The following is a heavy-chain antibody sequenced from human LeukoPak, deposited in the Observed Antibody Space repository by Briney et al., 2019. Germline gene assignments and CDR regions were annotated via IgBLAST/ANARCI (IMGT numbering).Heavy chain of an antibody. J-gene: IGHJ4*02. CDR3: VSPRGFSYGYFDY. CDR2: IYYSKNT. V-gene: IGHV4-39*01. D-gene: IGHD5-18*01. CDR1: GGSISSSSAY. Sequence: PSETLSLTCTVSGGSISSSSAYWGWMRQPPGKGLEWIGSIYYSKNTYYNPSLRSRVTISADTSKNQFSLTLGSVSATDTAVYYCVSPRGFSYGYFDYWGQGTLVTVSS.